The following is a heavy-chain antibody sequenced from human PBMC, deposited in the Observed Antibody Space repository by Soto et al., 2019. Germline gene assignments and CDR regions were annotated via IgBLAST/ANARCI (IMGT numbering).Heavy chain of an antibody. CDR1: GFTFSSYG. CDR3: AKDVVVGATTGLGDYYYYYGMDV. V-gene: IGHV3-30*18. CDR2: ISYDGSNK. Sequence: LRLSCAASGFTFSSYGIHWVRQAPGKGLEWVAVISYDGSNKYYADSVKGRFTISRDNSKNTLYLQMNSLRAEDTAVYYCAKDVVVGATTGLGDYYYYYGMDVWGQGTTVTGSS. J-gene: IGHJ6*02. D-gene: IGHD1-26*01.